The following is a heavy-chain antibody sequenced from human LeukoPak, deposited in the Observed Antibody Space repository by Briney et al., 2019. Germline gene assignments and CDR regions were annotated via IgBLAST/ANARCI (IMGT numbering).Heavy chain of an antibody. CDR3: ASHRTASDY. J-gene: IGHJ4*02. CDR1: GFSFSDFT. Sequence: PGGSLRLSCAASGFSFSDFTMTWVRQAPGKGLEWVSSITTSSTYIYFADSLKGRFTIPRDNAKNSLYLQVTSLRAEDTAVYYCASHRTASDYWGQGTLVTVSS. CDR2: ITTSSTYI. D-gene: IGHD3-16*02. V-gene: IGHV3-21*01.